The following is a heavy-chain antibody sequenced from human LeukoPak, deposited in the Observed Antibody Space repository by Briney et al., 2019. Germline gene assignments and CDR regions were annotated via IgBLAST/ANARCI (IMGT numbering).Heavy chain of an antibody. CDR1: GFTVSSSY. D-gene: IGHD1-26*01. CDR2: IFSGGST. CDR3: ARDLGAIVGATTDY. J-gene: IGHJ4*02. V-gene: IGHV3-66*01. Sequence: GGSLRLSCAASGFTVSSSYMSWVRQAPGKGLEWVSIIFSGGSTYYADSVKGRFTISRDNSKNTLYLQMNSLRAEDTAVYYCARDLGAIVGATTDYWGQGTLVTVSS.